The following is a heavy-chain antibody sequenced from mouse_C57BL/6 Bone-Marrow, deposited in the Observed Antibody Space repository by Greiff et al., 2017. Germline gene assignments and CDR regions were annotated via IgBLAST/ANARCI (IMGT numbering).Heavy chain of an antibody. Sequence: VQLKEPGAELVRPGASVKLSCKASGYTFTSYWMHWVKQRPGQGLEWIGDIYPANSDTSYNQKFKGKATLTADTSSSTAYMQLSSLTYKDSSVYFCLCGDYLAYWGQGTPLTVSA. CDR3: LCGDYLAY. V-gene: IGHV1-5*01. J-gene: IGHJ2*01. D-gene: IGHD1-1*02. CDR1: GYTFTSYW. CDR2: IYPANSDT.